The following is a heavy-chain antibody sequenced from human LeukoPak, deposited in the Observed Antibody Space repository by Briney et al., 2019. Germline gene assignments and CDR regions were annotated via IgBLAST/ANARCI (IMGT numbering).Heavy chain of an antibody. CDR1: GFTFSSYA. Sequence: GGSLRLSCAASGFTFSSYAMTWVRRAPGKGLEWVSAISGRGGSTYYADSVKGRFTVSRENSKNMLYLQMNSLRAEDMAVYYCAKQPFDSSGSYFDFWGQGTLVTVSS. D-gene: IGHD3-22*01. J-gene: IGHJ4*02. V-gene: IGHV3-23*01. CDR3: AKQPFDSSGSYFDF. CDR2: ISGRGGST.